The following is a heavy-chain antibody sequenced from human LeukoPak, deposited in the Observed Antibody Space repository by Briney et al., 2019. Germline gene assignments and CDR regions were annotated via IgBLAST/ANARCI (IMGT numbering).Heavy chain of an antibody. J-gene: IGHJ4*02. CDR1: GFTFSNYW. CDR3: ARGMGGSYDSSGYYFDY. V-gene: IGHV3-23*01. CDR2: ISGSDGGT. Sequence: PGGSLRPSCATSGFTFSNYWMCWVRQAPGKGLEWVSAISGSDGGTYYADSVKGRFTISRDNSKNTLYLQMNSLRAEDTAVYYCARGMGGSYDSSGYYFDYWGQGALVTVSS. D-gene: IGHD3-22*01.